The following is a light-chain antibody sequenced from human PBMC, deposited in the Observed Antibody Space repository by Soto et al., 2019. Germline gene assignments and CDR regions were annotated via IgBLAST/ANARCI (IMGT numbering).Light chain of an antibody. CDR3: QQSYTSPRT. CDR1: QSISSY. V-gene: IGKV1-39*01. Sequence: DIQMTQSPSSLPASVGDRVTITCRAGQSISSYLNWYQQKAGEAPKVLIYAASSLQGGVPSRFSGSGSGTEFTLTISSLQPEDFATYYCQQSYTSPRTFGQGTKVEVK. CDR2: AAS. J-gene: IGKJ1*01.